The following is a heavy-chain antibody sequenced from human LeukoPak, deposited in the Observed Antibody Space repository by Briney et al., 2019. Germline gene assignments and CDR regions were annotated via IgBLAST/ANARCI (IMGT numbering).Heavy chain of an antibody. CDR1: GFTFSTYA. CDR3: ARDSDYYDSRGHYKGGYFDY. CDR2: IYSGGST. J-gene: IGHJ4*02. Sequence: GGSLRLSCAASGFTFSTYAMHWVRQAPGKGLEWVSVIYSGGSTYYADSVKGRFTISRDISKNTVSLQMNSLRAEDTAVYYCARDSDYYDSRGHYKGGYFDYWGQGTLVTVSS. D-gene: IGHD3-22*01. V-gene: IGHV3-66*01.